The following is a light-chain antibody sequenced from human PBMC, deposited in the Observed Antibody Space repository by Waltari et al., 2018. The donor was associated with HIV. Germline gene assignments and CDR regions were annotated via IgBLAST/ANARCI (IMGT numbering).Light chain of an antibody. CDR2: YNS. V-gene: IGLV3-21*04. J-gene: IGLJ1*01. CDR1: NIGSQS. CDR3: QVWDPLSDHPV. Sequence: SHVLTQPPSVSVAPGKTASVTCGVDNIGSQSVPCYQQRPGQAPLLIIFYNSDRPSGIPERFSGSNSVGTATLTISRVEAGDEADYYCQVWDPLSDHPVFGTGTKVTVL.